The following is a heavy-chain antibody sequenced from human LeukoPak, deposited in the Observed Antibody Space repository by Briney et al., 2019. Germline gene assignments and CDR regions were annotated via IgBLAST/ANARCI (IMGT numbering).Heavy chain of an antibody. V-gene: IGHV6-1*01. CDR3: ARLFRGSLDY. CDR1: GDSVSGNSAT. D-gene: IGHD1-26*01. J-gene: IGHJ4*02. Sequence: SQTLPLTCAISGDSVSGNSATWDWIRQSPSRGLEWLGRTYYRSKWYNDYTVSVKSRITINPDTSKNQFSLQLNSVTPEDTAVYYCARLFRGSLDYWGQGTLVTVSS. CDR2: TYYRSKWYN.